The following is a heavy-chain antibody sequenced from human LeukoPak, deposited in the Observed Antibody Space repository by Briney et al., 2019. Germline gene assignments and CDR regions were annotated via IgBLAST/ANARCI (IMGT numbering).Heavy chain of an antibody. J-gene: IGHJ4*02. CDR2: IYSGGST. Sequence: GGSLRLSCAASGFTVSSNYMSWVRQAPGKGLEWVSVIYSGGSTYYADSVKGRSTISRDNSKNTLYLQMNSLRAEDTAVYYCASPPMVRGVIFWGQGTLVTVSS. D-gene: IGHD3-10*01. CDR3: ASPPMVRGVIF. CDR1: GFTVSSNY. V-gene: IGHV3-53*01.